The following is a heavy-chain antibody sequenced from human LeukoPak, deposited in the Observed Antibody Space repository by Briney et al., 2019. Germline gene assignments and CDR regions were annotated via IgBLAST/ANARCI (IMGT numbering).Heavy chain of an antibody. CDR3: ASRPERYYDSSGYFN. J-gene: IGHJ4*02. D-gene: IGHD3-22*01. V-gene: IGHV1-69*01. CDR1: GGTFSSYA. CDR2: IIPIFGTA. Sequence: SVKVSCKASGGTFSSYAISWVRQAPGQGLEWMGGIIPIFGTANYAQKFQGRVTITADESTSTAYMGLSSLRSEDTAVYYCASRPERYYDSSGYFNWGQGTLVTVSS.